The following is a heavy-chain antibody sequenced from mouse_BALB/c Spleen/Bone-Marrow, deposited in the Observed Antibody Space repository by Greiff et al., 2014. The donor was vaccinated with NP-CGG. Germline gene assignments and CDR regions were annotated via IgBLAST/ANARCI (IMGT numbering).Heavy chain of an antibody. D-gene: IGHD1-1*02. CDR1: GFTFSDFY. CDR3: ARSGERYGAMDY. CDR2: ISNGGTCT. J-gene: IGHJ4*01. V-gene: IGHV5-4*02. Sequence: DVQLVESGGGLVKPGGSLKLSCAASGFTFSDFYMFWFRQTPEKRLEWVATISNGGTCTYYPDSVKGRFTISRDNAKNNLYLQMSSLKSEAAAMYYCARSGERYGAMDYWGQGTSVTVTS.